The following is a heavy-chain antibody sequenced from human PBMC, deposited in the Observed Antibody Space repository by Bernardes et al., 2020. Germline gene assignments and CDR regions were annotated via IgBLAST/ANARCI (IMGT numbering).Heavy chain of an antibody. CDR3: ARGLIAAAGNPDYYYYYGMDV. V-gene: IGHV4-34*01. J-gene: IGHJ6*02. CDR1: GGSFSGYY. Sequence: LSLTCAVYGGSFSGYYWSWIRQPPGKGLEWIGEINHSGSTNYNPSLKSRVTISVDTSKNQFSLKLSSVTAADTAVYYCARGLIAAAGNPDYYYYYGMDVWGQGTTVTVSS. CDR2: INHSGST. D-gene: IGHD6-13*01.